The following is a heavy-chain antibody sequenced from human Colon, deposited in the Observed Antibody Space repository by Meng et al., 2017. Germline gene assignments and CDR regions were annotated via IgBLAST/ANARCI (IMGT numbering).Heavy chain of an antibody. D-gene: IGHD6-19*01. CDR1: GDTVSSNSAA. Sequence: QVHLQQPGPGLVKPSQTLSLTCATSGDTVSSNSAAWNWIRQPPSRGLEWLGRTYYRSKWYNGYAVSVKSRITINTDTSKNQFSLQLNSVTPEDTAMYYCARSGSSGWIDYWGQGTLVTVSS. V-gene: IGHV6-1*01. J-gene: IGHJ4*02. CDR3: ARSGSSGWIDY. CDR2: TYYRSKWYN.